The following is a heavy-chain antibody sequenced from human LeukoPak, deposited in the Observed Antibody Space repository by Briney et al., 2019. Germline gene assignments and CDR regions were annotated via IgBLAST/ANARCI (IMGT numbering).Heavy chain of an antibody. CDR1: GGTFSSNA. CDR2: IIPMFGTE. J-gene: IGHJ6*03. D-gene: IGHD5/OR15-5a*01. V-gene: IGHV1-69*13. CDR3: VSQDYYYYVDV. Sequence: GASVKVSCESSGGTFSSNAVSWVRQAPGQGLEWMGGIIPMFGTENYAQKFQGRVTITADESTSTAYVELSSLRSEDTAVYFCVSQDYYYYVDVWGTGTTVTVSS.